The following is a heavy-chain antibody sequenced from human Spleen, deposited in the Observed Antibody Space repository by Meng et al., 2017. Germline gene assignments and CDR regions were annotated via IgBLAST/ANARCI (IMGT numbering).Heavy chain of an antibody. V-gene: IGHV3-74*01. D-gene: IGHD1-1*01. CDR2: INTDGSTT. CDR1: GFTFSGHW. CDR3: TNDRLNH. J-gene: IGHJ1*01. Sequence: VQLVGSGGGLVQPWGSLSLSCAASGFTFSGHWMHWVRQAPGKGLVWVSRINTDGSTTTYADSVKGRFTISRDNAKNTLYLQMNSLRAEDTAVYYCTNDRLNHWGQGTLVTVSS.